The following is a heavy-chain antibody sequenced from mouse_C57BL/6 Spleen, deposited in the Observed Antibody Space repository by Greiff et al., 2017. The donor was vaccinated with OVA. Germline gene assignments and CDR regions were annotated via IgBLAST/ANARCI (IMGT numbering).Heavy chain of an antibody. CDR1: GYTFTSYW. J-gene: IGHJ2*01. CDR3: ARRGYSFDY. CDR2: IYPGSGST. D-gene: IGHD3-1*01. Sequence: QVQLKQSGAELVKPGASVKMSCKASGYTFTSYWITWVKQRPGQGLEWIGDIYPGSGSTNYNEKFKSKATLTVDTSSSTAYMQLSSLTSEDSAVYYCARRGYSFDYWGQGTTLTVSS. V-gene: IGHV1-55*01.